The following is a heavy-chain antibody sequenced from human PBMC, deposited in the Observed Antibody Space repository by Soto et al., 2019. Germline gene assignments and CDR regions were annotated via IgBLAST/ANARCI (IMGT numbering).Heavy chain of an antibody. D-gene: IGHD1-26*01. Sequence: SETLSLTCTVSGGSISSGDYYWSWIRQPPGKGLEWIGYTYSSGSTYYNPSLKSRVTISVDTSKNQFSLKLNSVTAADTAVYYCAAFLGAYWYFDLWGRGTLVTVSS. V-gene: IGHV4-30-4*01. J-gene: IGHJ2*01. CDR2: TYSSGST. CDR1: GGSISSGDYY. CDR3: AAFLGAYWYFDL.